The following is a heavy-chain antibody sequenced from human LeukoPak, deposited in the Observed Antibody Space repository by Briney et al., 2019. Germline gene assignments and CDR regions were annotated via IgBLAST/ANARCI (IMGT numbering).Heavy chain of an antibody. CDR3: AKDVSWNWFDP. CDR2: ISYDGSNK. Sequence: GGALRLSCAASGFTFSTYAMHWVRQAPGKGLEWVAVISYDGSNKYYADSVKGRFTISRDNSKNTLYLQMNTLRAEDTAVYYCAKDVSWNWFDPWGQGTLVTVSS. CDR1: GFTFSTYA. V-gene: IGHV3-30*18. J-gene: IGHJ5*02.